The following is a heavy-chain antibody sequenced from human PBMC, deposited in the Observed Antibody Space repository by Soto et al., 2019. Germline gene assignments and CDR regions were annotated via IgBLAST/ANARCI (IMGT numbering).Heavy chain of an antibody. CDR2: IYYSGST. D-gene: IGHD3-22*01. V-gene: IGHV4-39*01. CDR3: ARISSSGYSH. Sequence: SETLSLTCTVSGGSISSSSYYWGWVRQPPGKGLEWIGSIYYSGSTYYNPSLKSRVTISVDTSKNQFSLKLSSVTAADTAVYYCARISSSGYSHWGQGTLVTVSS. CDR1: GGSISSSSYY. J-gene: IGHJ4*02.